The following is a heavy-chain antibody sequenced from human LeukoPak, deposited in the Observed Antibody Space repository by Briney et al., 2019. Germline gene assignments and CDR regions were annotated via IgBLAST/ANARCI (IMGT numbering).Heavy chain of an antibody. V-gene: IGHV6-1*01. CDR1: GDSVSSNSAA. CDR3: ARRLPPPWCFDL. CDR2: TYYRSKCYN. Sequence: SQTLSLTCAISGDSVSSNSAAWNWIRQSPSRGLEWLGRTYYRSKCYNDYAVSVKSRITINPDTSKNKFSLQLSSVTAADTAVYYCARRLPPPWCFDLWGRGTLVTVSS. J-gene: IGHJ2*01.